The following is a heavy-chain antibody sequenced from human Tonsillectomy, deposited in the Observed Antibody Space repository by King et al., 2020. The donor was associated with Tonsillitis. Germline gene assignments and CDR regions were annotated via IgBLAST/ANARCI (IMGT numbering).Heavy chain of an antibody. J-gene: IGHJ3*02. Sequence: QLVQSGAEEKKPGESLKISCKGSGYSFSNYWIGWVRQMPGKGLEYMGIVYPDDSDTTYSPSFQGQVTISADKSTSTAYLQWSTLKASDSAIYYCTRVGASVLGGAFDIWGQGTVVTVSS. V-gene: IGHV5-51*01. CDR3: TRVGASVLGGAFDI. CDR2: VYPDDSDT. D-gene: IGHD1-26*01. CDR1: GYSFSNYW.